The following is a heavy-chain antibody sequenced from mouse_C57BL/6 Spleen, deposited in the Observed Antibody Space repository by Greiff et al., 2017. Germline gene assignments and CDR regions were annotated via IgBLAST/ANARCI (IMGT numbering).Heavy chain of an antibody. CDR1: CFNIKDDY. V-gene: IGHV14-4*01. CDR3: TRDLLLPY. CDR2: IDPENGDT. D-gene: IGHD1-1*01. J-gene: IGHJ2*01. Sequence: VQLQQSGADLVRPGASVTLSCTASCFNIKDDYMHWVKQRPEQGLAWIGWIDPENGDTEYASKFQGKATITADTSSNTAYLQLSSLTSEDTAVYYCTRDLLLPYWGQGTTLTVSS.